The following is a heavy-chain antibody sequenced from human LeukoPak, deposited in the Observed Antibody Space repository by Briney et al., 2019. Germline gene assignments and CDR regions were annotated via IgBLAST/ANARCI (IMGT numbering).Heavy chain of an antibody. CDR3: ARGPSGRGYYVGDY. J-gene: IGHJ4*02. CDR1: GFTLSTYM. D-gene: IGHD1-26*01. CDR2: ISPDGSST. Sequence: GGALRLSCTASGFTLSTYMMHSVRQDPGKGLVWVSRISPDGSSTSYADSVMGRFTTSRDNAKNTLHLQMNSLRAEDTAVYFCARGPSGRGYYVGDYWGQGTLVTVSS. V-gene: IGHV3-74*01.